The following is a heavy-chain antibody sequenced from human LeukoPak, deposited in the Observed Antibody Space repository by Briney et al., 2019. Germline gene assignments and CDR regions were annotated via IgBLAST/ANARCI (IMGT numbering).Heavy chain of an antibody. J-gene: IGHJ5*02. V-gene: IGHV4-39*07. D-gene: IGHD3-10*01. CDR1: GGSVSSGSYY. CDR2: INHSGST. Sequence: SETLSLTCTVSGGSVSSGSYYWSWIRQPPGKGLEWIGEINHSGSTNYNPSLKSRVTISVDTSKNQFSLKLSSVTAADTAVYYCARVLTMVRGVIGWFDPWGQGTLVTVSS. CDR3: ARVLTMVRGVIGWFDP.